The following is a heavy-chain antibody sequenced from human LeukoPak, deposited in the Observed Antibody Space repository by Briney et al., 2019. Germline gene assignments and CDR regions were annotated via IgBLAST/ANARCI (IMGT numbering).Heavy chain of an antibody. D-gene: IGHD3-22*01. CDR1: GFTFSSSW. J-gene: IGHJ6*03. V-gene: IGHV3-74*01. CDR2: INSDGSST. CDR3: ARAPNYYDSKAAGYYMDV. Sequence: GGSLRLSCAASGFTFSSSWMHWVRQAPGKGLVWVSRINSDGSSTTYADSVKGRFTISRDNVKNTLYLQMNSLRAEGTAAYYCARAPNYYDSKAAGYYMDVWGKGTTVTVSS.